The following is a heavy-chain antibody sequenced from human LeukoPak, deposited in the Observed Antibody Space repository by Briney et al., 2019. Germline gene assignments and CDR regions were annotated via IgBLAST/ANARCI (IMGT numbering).Heavy chain of an antibody. CDR1: GGSITSYY. CDR2: IYYSGST. CDR3: ARRYCTGSSCYSGFDY. V-gene: IGHV4-59*01. Sequence: PSETLSLTCSVSGGSITSYYWSWIRQPPGKGLEWIGYIYYSGSTNYNPSLKSRGTMSVDTSKNQFSLKLSSVTAADTAVYYCARRYCTGSSCYSGFDYWGQGTLVTVSS. J-gene: IGHJ4*02. D-gene: IGHD2-15*01.